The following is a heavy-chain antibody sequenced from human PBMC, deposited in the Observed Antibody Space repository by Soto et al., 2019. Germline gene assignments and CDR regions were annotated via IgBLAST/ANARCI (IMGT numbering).Heavy chain of an antibody. CDR2: VYPGDSET. Sequence: PGESLKISCKASGYYFTNHWIGWMRQRPGQGLEWMGVVYPGDSETSYSPSFQGQVTISADKSSTTAYLQWSGVKASDTAMYYCVRHRGEMSTLYYDFWGQGTPVTVSS. V-gene: IGHV5-51*01. CDR1: GYYFTNHW. CDR3: VRHRGEMSTLYYDF. J-gene: IGHJ4*02. D-gene: IGHD3-16*01.